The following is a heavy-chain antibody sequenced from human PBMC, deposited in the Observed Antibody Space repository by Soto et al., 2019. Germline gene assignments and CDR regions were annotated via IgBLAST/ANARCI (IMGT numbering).Heavy chain of an antibody. CDR2: ISSSSSYI. V-gene: IGHV3-21*01. CDR1: GFTFSSYS. CDR3: ARDRGVVVAATFDY. D-gene: IGHD2-15*01. J-gene: IGHJ4*02. Sequence: TGGSLRLSCAASGFTFSSYSMNWVRQAPGKGLEWVSSISSSSSYIYYADSVKGRFTISRDNAKNSLYLQMNSLRAEDTAVYYCARDRGVVVAATFDYWGQGTLVTVSS.